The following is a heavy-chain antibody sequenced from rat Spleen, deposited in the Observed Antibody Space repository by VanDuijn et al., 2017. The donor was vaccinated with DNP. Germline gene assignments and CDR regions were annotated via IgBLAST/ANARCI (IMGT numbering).Heavy chain of an antibody. Sequence: EVQLVESDGGLVQPGRSLKLSCAASGFTFSDYYMAWVRQAPTKGLEWVATISYDGSSTYYRDSVKGRFTISRDNAKSTLYLQMDSLRSEDTATYYCASHRDPYVYYGLSFAYWGQGTLVTVSS. CDR2: ISYDGSST. J-gene: IGHJ3*01. CDR3: ASHRDPYVYYGLSFAY. V-gene: IGHV5-29*01. D-gene: IGHD1-6*01. CDR1: GFTFSDYY.